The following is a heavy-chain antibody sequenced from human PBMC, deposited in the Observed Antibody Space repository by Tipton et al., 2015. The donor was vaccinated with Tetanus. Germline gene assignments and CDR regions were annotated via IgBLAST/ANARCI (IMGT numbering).Heavy chain of an antibody. Sequence: TLSLTCTVSGGSLNTFYWNWIRQPAGKGLEWIGRVYSSGSTNYNPSLKSRVTMSIDASKNQISLELTSVTAADTAVYYCARDFRERSGTYYSYYYTMDVRGQGTTVTVSS. D-gene: IGHD1-26*01. CDR1: GGSLNTFY. CDR3: ARDFRERSGTYYSYYYTMDV. J-gene: IGHJ6*02. CDR2: VYSSGST. V-gene: IGHV4-4*07.